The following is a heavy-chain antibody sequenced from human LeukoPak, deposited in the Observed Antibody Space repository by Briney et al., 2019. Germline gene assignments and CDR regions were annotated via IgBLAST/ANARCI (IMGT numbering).Heavy chain of an antibody. Sequence: PSETLSLTCTVSGGSISSGDYYWSWIRQPPGKGLEWIGYIYYSGSTYYNPSLKSRVTISVDTSKNQFSLKLSSVTAADTAVYYCARCPLGLTYYYYMDVWGKGTTVTVSS. J-gene: IGHJ6*03. D-gene: IGHD3-16*01. CDR2: IYYSGST. V-gene: IGHV4-30-4*08. CDR1: GGSISSGDYY. CDR3: ARCPLGLTYYYYMDV.